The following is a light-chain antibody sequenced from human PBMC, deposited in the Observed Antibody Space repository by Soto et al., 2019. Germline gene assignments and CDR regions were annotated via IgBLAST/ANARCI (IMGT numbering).Light chain of an antibody. V-gene: IGKV3-15*01. CDR2: DAS. J-gene: IGKJ1*01. CDR1: QSVGIK. CDR3: NQYNRWQWT. Sequence: IVVSHCPSTLSVYPGERATLSCRASQSVGIKLAWYQRQRGQAPGLLTYDASTRATGIPARFSASGSVAELTITISRMQSQDLGIYYCNQYNRWQWTFGQGEKV.